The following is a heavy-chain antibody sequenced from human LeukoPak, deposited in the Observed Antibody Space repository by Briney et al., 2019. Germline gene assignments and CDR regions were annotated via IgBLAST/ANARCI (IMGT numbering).Heavy chain of an antibody. CDR3: ARRDGSGSYYYFDY. V-gene: IGHV3-11*06. CDR1: GFTFSDYY. Sequence: GGSLRLSCAASGFTFSDYYMSWIRQAPGKGLEWVSYISSSSSYTNYADSVKGRFTISRDNAKNSPYLQMNSLRAEDTAVYYCARRDGSGSYYYFDYWGQGTLVTVSS. CDR2: ISSSSSYT. J-gene: IGHJ4*02. D-gene: IGHD3-10*01.